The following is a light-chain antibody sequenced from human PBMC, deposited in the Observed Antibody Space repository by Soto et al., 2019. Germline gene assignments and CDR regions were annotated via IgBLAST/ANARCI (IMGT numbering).Light chain of an antibody. CDR3: HQYNMWPPLI. Sequence: EIVMTQSPATLSVSPGDSATLSCRASQSVRSNLAWYQQKPGQPTRLLIYGASTRATGIPARFSGSGSGTEFTLTISSLQSEDFAVYYCHQYNMWPPLIFGGGTKVDIK. V-gene: IGKV3-15*01. J-gene: IGKJ4*01. CDR2: GAS. CDR1: QSVRSN.